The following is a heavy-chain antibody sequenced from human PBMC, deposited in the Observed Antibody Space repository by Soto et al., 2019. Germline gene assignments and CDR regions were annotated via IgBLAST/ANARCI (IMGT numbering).Heavy chain of an antibody. V-gene: IGHV1-46*03. CDR1: GHTFTNYY. Sequence: GASVKVSCKASGHTFTNYYMHWVRQAPGQGLEWMGIINPRDGSTSYAQKFQGRVTMTRDTSTSTVYMELSSLRSEDTAVYYCVREMPRIRGDAFDIWGQGTMVTVSS. CDR3: VREMPRIRGDAFDI. J-gene: IGHJ3*02. D-gene: IGHD2-2*01. CDR2: INPRDGST.